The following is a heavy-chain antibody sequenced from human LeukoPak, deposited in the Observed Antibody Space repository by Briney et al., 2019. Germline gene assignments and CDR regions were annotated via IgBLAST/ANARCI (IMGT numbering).Heavy chain of an antibody. CDR1: GFXFSTYS. CDR3: ARDILGYYYHSSGYCFDY. J-gene: IGHJ4*02. D-gene: IGHD3-22*01. V-gene: IGHV3-21*01. CDR2: ISTSSSYI. Sequence: GGSLRLSCAASGFXFSTYSMTWVRQAPGKGLEWLSSISTSSSYIYYAASVKGRFTIARDNAKKSLYLQMNSLRAEDTAVYYCARDILGYYYHSSGYCFDYWGQGTLATVSS.